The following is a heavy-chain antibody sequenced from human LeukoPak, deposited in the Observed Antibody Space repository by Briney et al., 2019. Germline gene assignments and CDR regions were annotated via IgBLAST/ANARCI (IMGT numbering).Heavy chain of an antibody. J-gene: IGHJ4*02. Sequence: GESLNIPCLASGYSFTNSWIGWFRQMPGKGLEWMGIFYLGDSDTRYSPSFQGQGIISADKFISTAYLQWSSLKASDTAMYYCARNYYDSSGDYYVALGSFDYWCQGTLVTVSS. CDR2: FYLGDSDT. D-gene: IGHD3-22*01. CDR1: GYSFTNSW. V-gene: IGHV5-51*01. CDR3: ARNYYDSSGDYYVALGSFDY.